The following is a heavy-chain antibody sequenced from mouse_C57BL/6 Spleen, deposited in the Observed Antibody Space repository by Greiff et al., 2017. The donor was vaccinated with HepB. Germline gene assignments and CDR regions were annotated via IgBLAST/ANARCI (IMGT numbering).Heavy chain of an antibody. CDR2: IDPSDSYT. CDR1: GYTFTSYW. V-gene: IGHV1-59*01. Sequence: QVQLQQPGAELVRPGTSVKLSCKASGYTFTSYWMHWVKQRPGQGLEWIGVIDPSDSYTNYNQKFKGKATLTVDTSSSTAYMQLSSLTSEDSAVYYCARGGGSSYGSAMDYWGQGTSVTVSS. J-gene: IGHJ4*01. D-gene: IGHD1-1*01. CDR3: ARGGGSSYGSAMDY.